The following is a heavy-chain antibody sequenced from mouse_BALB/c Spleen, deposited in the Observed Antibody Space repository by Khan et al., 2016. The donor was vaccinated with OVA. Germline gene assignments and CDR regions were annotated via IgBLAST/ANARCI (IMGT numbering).Heavy chain of an antibody. CDR2: ISTYYGDA. V-gene: IGHV1S137*01. Sequence: QVQLQQPGAELVRPGVSVKISCKGSGYTFTDFTMHWVKQSHAMSLEWIGVISTYYGDATYNQKFKDKATMTVDKSSSTAYMELASLTSEDSAIYYCTRGGGGNRFAYWGQGTLVTVSA. CDR3: TRGGGGNRFAY. J-gene: IGHJ3*01. CDR1: GYTFTDFT.